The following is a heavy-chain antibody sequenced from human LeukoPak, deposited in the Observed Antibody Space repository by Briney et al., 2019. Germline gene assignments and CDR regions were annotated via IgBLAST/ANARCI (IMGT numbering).Heavy chain of an antibody. V-gene: IGHV3-21*01. CDR2: IDSTSGYI. J-gene: IGHJ4*02. D-gene: IGHD3-10*01. CDR3: ARDTSGSYPITYFDS. Sequence: PGGSRRLSCVASGFTFSSDSMSWVRQAPGKGMEWVSYIDSTSGYIYYADSVKGRFTISRDNAKNSLYLQMNSLSAEDTAVYYCARDTSGSYPITYFDSWGQGALVTVSS. CDR1: GFTFSSDS.